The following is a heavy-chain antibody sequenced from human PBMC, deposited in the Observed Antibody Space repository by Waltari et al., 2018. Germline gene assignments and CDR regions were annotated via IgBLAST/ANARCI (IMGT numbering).Heavy chain of an antibody. CDR2: IKVDGSED. J-gene: IGHJ3*02. Sequence: EVQLVESGGGLVQPGGSLRLSCAASGFMFRSYWMTWVRQVPGKGVGRGAKIKVDGSEDYVVESVRGRFSISRDNAKNSLYLQMNSLRAEDTAVYYCTRDKGWQCFDIWGQGTMVTVSS. D-gene: IGHD6-19*01. V-gene: IGHV3-7*03. CDR1: GFMFRSYW. CDR3: TRDKGWQCFDI.